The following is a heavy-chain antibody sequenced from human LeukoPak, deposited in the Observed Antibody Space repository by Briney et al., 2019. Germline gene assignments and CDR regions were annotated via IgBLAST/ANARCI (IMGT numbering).Heavy chain of an antibody. CDR3: AKAKPTTVVTPLYFDY. Sequence: GGALRLSCAASGFTFCSHAMHWVRQALGKGLEYVSAISSNGDSTNYANSVKGRFTISRDNSKNTLYLQMGSLRAEDMAVYYCAKAKPTTVVTPLYFDYWGQGTLVTVSS. J-gene: IGHJ4*02. CDR2: ISSNGDST. D-gene: IGHD4-23*01. CDR1: GFTFCSHA. V-gene: IGHV3-64*01.